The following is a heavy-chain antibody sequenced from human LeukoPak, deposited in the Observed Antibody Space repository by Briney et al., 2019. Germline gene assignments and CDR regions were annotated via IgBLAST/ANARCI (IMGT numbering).Heavy chain of an antibody. D-gene: IGHD3-22*01. CDR3: ARDADSSGYDY. Sequence: SETLSLTCTVSGGSISSYYWSWIRQPPEKGLEWIGYIYYSGSTNYNPSLKSRVTISVDTSKNQFSLELSSVTAADTAVYYCARDADSSGYDYRGQGTLVTVSS. CDR2: IYYSGST. V-gene: IGHV4-59*01. J-gene: IGHJ4*02. CDR1: GGSISSYY.